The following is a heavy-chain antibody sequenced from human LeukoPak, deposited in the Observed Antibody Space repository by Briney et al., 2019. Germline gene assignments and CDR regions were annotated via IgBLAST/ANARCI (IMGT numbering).Heavy chain of an antibody. CDR2: INHSGSA. CDR3: ASENYDSSGYRCFDY. V-gene: IGHV4-34*01. CDR1: GGSFSGYY. D-gene: IGHD3-22*01. J-gene: IGHJ4*02. Sequence: PSETLSLTCAVYGGSFSGYYWSWIRQPPGKGLEWIGEINHSGSANYNPSLKSRVTISVDTSKNQFSLKLSSVTAADTAVYYCASENYDSSGYRCFDYWGQGTLVTVSS.